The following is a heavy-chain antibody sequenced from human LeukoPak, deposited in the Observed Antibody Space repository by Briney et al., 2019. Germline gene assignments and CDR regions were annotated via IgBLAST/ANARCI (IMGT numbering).Heavy chain of an antibody. D-gene: IGHD3-3*01. J-gene: IGHJ4*02. Sequence: GASVKVSCKASGYTFTSYAMNWVRQAPGQGLEWMGWISAYNGNTNYAQKLQGRVTMTTDTSTSTAYMELRSLRSDDTAVYYCARLTIPLYYDFWSGYDYYFDYWGQGTLVTVSS. CDR2: ISAYNGNT. CDR3: ARLTIPLYYDFWSGYDYYFDY. CDR1: GYTFTSYA. V-gene: IGHV1-18*01.